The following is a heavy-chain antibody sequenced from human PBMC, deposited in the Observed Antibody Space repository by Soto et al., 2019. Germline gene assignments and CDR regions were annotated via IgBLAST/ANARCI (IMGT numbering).Heavy chain of an antibody. J-gene: IGHJ4*02. D-gene: IGHD1-7*01. CDR3: ARFTTKRAIAGSIEC. CDR1: GGSFSGYY. Sequence: PSETLSLTCAVYGGSFSGYYWSWIRQPPGKGLEWIGEINHSGSTNYNPSLKSRVTISVDTSKNQFSLKLSSVTAADTAVYYCARFTTKRAIAGSIECWGQGTLVTVSS. V-gene: IGHV4-34*01. CDR2: INHSGST.